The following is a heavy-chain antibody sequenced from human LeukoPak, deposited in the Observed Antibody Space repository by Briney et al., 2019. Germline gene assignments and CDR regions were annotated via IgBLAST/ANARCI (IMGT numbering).Heavy chain of an antibody. D-gene: IGHD3-22*01. CDR2: ISGSGGST. J-gene: IGHJ4*02. CDR1: GFTFSTYA. CDR3: AKGSYYDSSGSFYFDY. Sequence: GGSLRLSCAASGFTFSTYAMTWVRQAPGKGLEWVSIISGSGGSTYYADSVKGRFTISRDNSKNTLYVQVNSLGTEDTAAYYCAKGSYYDSSGSFYFDYWGQGTLVTVSS. V-gene: IGHV3-23*01.